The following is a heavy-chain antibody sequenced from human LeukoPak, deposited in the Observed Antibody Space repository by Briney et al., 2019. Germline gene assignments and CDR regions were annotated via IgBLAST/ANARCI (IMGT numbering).Heavy chain of an antibody. D-gene: IGHD3-22*01. V-gene: IGHV1-69*05. CDR1: GGTFSSYA. CDR3: ASTLYYYDSSGYYSDY. CDR2: IIPIFGTA. Sequence: SVKVSCKASGGTFSSYAISWVRQAPGQGLEWMGGIIPIFGTANYAQKFQGRVTITTDESTSTAYMELSSLRSEDTAVYYCASTLYYYDSSGYYSDYWGQGTLVTVSS. J-gene: IGHJ4*02.